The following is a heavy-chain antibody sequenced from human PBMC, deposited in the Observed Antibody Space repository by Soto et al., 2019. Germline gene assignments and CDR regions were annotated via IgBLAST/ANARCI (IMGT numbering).Heavy chain of an antibody. CDR2: IGTAGDT. CDR1: VFTFSTYD. Sequence: ESGGGVVQSGGSLGLSCAASVFTFSTYDMHWVRQRPGKGLEWVSLIGTAGDTYFPDSVKGRFTVSRDNAKNSFYLQMNNLKAGDTAVYYCARDAGYDGLDVWGRGTTVFVSS. V-gene: IGHV3-13*01. CDR3: ARDAGYDGLDV. J-gene: IGHJ6*02.